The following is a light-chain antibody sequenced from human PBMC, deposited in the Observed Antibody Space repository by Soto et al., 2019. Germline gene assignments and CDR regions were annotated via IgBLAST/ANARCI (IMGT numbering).Light chain of an antibody. CDR3: TSYTGDDFTFV. CDR1: SSNIGGNS. V-gene: IGLV2-8*01. Sequence: QSVLTQPPSVSAAPGQKVTISCSGSSSNIGGNSVSWYQQLSGDPKLIIFEVSKRPLGVPDRFSGSKSGNTASLIVSGLQPDDEAEYHRTSYTGDDFTFVFGTGTKVTVL. J-gene: IGLJ1*01. CDR2: EVS.